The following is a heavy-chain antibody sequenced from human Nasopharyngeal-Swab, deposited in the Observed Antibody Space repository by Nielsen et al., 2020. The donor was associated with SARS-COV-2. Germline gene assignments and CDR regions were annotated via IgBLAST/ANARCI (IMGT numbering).Heavy chain of an antibody. CDR3: ATSYYDYVWGSYRYWYYFDY. V-gene: IGHV3-23*01. D-gene: IGHD3-16*02. CDR1: GFTFDDYA. Sequence: GESLKISCAASGFTFDDYAMHWVRQAPGKGLEWVSAISGSGGSTYYADSVKGRFTISRDNSKNTLYLQMNSLRAEDTAVYYCATSYYDYVWGSYRYWYYFDYWGQGTLVTVSS. J-gene: IGHJ4*02. CDR2: ISGSGGST.